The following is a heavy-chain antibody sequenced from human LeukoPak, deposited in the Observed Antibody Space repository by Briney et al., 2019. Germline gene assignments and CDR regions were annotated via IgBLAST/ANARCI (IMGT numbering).Heavy chain of an antibody. D-gene: IGHD3-3*02. Sequence: PGGSLRLSCAASGFTFSSYAMSWVRQAPGKGLEWVSGISGSGGSTYYADSVKGRFTISRDNSKNTLYLQMNSLRAEDTAVYYCAKDPGLAELAHLDYWGQGTLVTVSS. CDR1: GFTFSSYA. J-gene: IGHJ4*02. CDR3: AKDPGLAELAHLDY. CDR2: ISGSGGST. V-gene: IGHV3-23*01.